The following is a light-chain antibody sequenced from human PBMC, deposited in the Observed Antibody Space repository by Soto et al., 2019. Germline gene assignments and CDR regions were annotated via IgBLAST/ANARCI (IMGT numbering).Light chain of an antibody. Sequence: QSVLTQPPSASGTPGQSLTISCSGTSSDVGAYNYVSWYQQHPGKAPKLLIYEVTNRPFGVSNRFSGSKSGNTASLTIAGLQTEDEADYYCSSYTTSSTRIFGGGTKLTVL. J-gene: IGLJ2*01. CDR1: SSDVGAYNY. V-gene: IGLV2-14*01. CDR2: EVT. CDR3: SSYTTSSTRI.